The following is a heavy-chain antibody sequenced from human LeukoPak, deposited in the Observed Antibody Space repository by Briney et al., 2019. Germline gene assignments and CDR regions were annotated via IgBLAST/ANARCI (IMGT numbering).Heavy chain of an antibody. D-gene: IGHD6-19*01. V-gene: IGHV4-34*01. CDR3: ARRAIAVARNINGAFDY. Sequence: PSETLSLTCAVYGGSFSNYYWSWIRQPPGKGLEWIGSIYYSGSTYYNPSLKSRVTISVDTSKNQFSLKLSSVTAADTAVYYCARRAIAVARNINGAFDYWGQGTLVTVSS. CDR2: IYYSGST. J-gene: IGHJ4*02. CDR1: GGSFSNYY.